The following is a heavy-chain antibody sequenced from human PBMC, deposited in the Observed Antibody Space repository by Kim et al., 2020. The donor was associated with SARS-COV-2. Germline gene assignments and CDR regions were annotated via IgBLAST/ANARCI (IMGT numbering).Heavy chain of an antibody. CDR3: AREHSSSWYFDY. CDR2: IYYSGST. V-gene: IGHV4-31*03. Sequence: SETLSLTCTVSGGSISSGGYYWSWIRQHPGKGLEWIGYIYYSGSTYYNPSLKSRFTISVDTSKNQFSLKLSSVTAADTAVYYCAREHSSSWYFDYWGQGTLVTVSS. J-gene: IGHJ4*02. D-gene: IGHD6-13*01. CDR1: GGSISSGGYY.